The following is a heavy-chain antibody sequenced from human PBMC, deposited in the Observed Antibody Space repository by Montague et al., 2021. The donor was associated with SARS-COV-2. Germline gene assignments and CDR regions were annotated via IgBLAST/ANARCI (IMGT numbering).Heavy chain of an antibody. CDR1: GGSFSGYY. Sequence: SETLSLTCAVYGGSFSGYYWSWIRQPPEKGLEWIGEINQSGRTNNNPSLKSRVIISVDTSKNQFSLKLSSVTAADTAVYYCARGGSSVWGVTVGVELDDWGQGIPVIVSS. D-gene: IGHD3-10*01. CDR2: INQSGRT. J-gene: IGHJ4*02. CDR3: ARGGSSVWGVTVGVELDD. V-gene: IGHV4-34*01.